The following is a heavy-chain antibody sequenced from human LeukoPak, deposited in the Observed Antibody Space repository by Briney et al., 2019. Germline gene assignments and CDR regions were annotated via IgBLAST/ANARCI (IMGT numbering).Heavy chain of an antibody. Sequence: GGSLSLSCAASGFTFSSYGMSWVRQAPGKGLEWVSAISGGSTYYADSVKGRFTISRDNSKNTLYLQMNSLRAEDTAVYYCTTLVYYYYYMDVWGKGTTVTISS. V-gene: IGHV3-23*01. D-gene: IGHD3-16*01. CDR2: ISGGST. CDR1: GFTFSSYG. J-gene: IGHJ6*03. CDR3: TTLVYYYYYMDV.